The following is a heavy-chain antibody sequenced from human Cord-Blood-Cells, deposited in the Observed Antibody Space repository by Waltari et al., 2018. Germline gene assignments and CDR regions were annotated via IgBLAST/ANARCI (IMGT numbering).Heavy chain of an antibody. D-gene: IGHD1-26*01. J-gene: IGHJ4*02. CDR3: ARSQELRYYFDY. CDR1: GYSISSGYY. Sequence: QVQLQESGPGLVKPSETLSLTCTVSGYSISSGYYWGWIRQPPGKGLEWIGSIYHRGSTDYNPSLKSRVTISVDTSKNQFSLKLSSVTAADTAVYYCARSQELRYYFDYWGQGTLVTVSS. V-gene: IGHV4-38-2*02. CDR2: IYHRGST.